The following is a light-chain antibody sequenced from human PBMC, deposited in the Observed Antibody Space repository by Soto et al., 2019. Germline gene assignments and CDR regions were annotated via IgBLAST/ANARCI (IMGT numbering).Light chain of an antibody. CDR1: QSVSSSY. CDR2: GAS. Sequence: NGLKQSPGTLSLSTGERATLSCRASQSVSSSYLAWYQQKPGQAPRLLIYGASSRATGIPDRFSGSGSGTDFTLTISRLEPEDFAVYYCQQYGSSRETFGQGTKVDIK. J-gene: IGKJ1*01. CDR3: QQYGSSRET. V-gene: IGKV3-20*01.